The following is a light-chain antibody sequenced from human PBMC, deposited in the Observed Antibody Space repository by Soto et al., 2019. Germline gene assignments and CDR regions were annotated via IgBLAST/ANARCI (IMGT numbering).Light chain of an antibody. CDR1: QSISSW. Sequence: DIQMTQSPSTLSASVGDRVTITCRASQSISSWLAWYQQKPGKAPKLLIYKASSLESGVPSRFSGSGSGTEFTLTISSLQPLYVATYYCQKYNSYWTFGQGTKVDIK. V-gene: IGKV1-5*03. CDR2: KAS. J-gene: IGKJ1*01. CDR3: QKYNSYWT.